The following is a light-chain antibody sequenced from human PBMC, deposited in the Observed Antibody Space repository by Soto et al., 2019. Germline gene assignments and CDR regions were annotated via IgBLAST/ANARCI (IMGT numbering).Light chain of an antibody. CDR3: QQRSNWPPT. V-gene: IGKV3-11*01. CDR1: QSVSSY. CDR2: DAS. J-gene: IGKJ1*01. Sequence: EMVLTQSPATLSLSLGERATLSCRASQSVSSYLAWYQQKPGQAPRLLIYDASNRATGIPARFSGSGSGTDFTLTTSSLEPEDFAVYYCQQRSNWPPTFGQGTKVDIK.